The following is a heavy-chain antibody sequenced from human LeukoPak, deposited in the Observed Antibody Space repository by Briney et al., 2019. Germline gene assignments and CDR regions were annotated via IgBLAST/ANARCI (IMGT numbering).Heavy chain of an antibody. CDR3: AKDTGIAVAGSGGFDI. CDR2: ISWNSGRT. D-gene: IGHD6-13*01. CDR1: GFTFDDYA. V-gene: IGHV3-9*01. Sequence: PGGSLRLSCAASGFTFDDYAMHWVRQAPGKGLEWVSGISWNSGRTGYADSVRGRFTISRDNAKNSLYLQMNSLRAEDTGLYYCAKDTGIAVAGSGGFDIWGQGTMVTVSS. J-gene: IGHJ3*02.